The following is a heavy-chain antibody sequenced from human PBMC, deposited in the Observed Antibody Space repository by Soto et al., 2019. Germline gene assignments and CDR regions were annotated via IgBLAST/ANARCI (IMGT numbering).Heavy chain of an antibody. CDR1: GGSISSGTYY. J-gene: IGHJ6*02. CDR2: IYYSGRT. D-gene: IGHD1-26*01. Sequence: PSETLSLTCTVSGGSISSGTYYWSWIRQHPGKGLEWIGYIYYSGRTYYNPSLKSRVYIPIDTSENQLSLELSSVTAADTAVYYCARDLVGAPISYGLDVWGQGTTVTVSS. V-gene: IGHV4-31*03. CDR3: ARDLVGAPISYGLDV.